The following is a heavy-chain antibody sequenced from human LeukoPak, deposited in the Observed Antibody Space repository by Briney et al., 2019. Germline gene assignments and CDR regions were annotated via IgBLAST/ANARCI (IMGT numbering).Heavy chain of an antibody. J-gene: IGHJ6*02. CDR1: GGSISSSNW. D-gene: IGHD4-17*01. Sequence: SETLSLTCAVSGGSISSSNWWSWVRQPPGKGLEWIGEIYHSGSTNYNPSLKSRVTISVDKSKNQFSLKLSSVTAADTAVYYCAKVSCRYGDDCGMDVWGQGTTVTVSS. CDR2: IYHSGST. CDR3: AKVSCRYGDDCGMDV. V-gene: IGHV4-4*02.